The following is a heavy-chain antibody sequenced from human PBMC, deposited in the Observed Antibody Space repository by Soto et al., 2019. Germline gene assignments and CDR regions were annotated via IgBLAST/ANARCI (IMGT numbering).Heavy chain of an antibody. CDR1: GFTFSSYA. J-gene: IGHJ4*02. CDR3: AKARVFGWSEYFDY. V-gene: IGHV3-23*01. CDR2: ISGGGGST. D-gene: IGHD3-9*01. Sequence: EVQLLESGGGLVQPGGSLRLSCAASGFTFSSYAMSWVRQAPGKGLEWVSAISGGGGSTYYADSVKGRFTISRDSSKNTLYLQMNSLRAEDTAVYYCAKARVFGWSEYFDYWGQGALVTVSS.